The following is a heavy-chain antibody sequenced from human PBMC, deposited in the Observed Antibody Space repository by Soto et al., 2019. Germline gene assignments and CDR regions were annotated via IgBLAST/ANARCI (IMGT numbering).Heavy chain of an antibody. V-gene: IGHV1-18*01. J-gene: IGHJ4*02. CDR1: GYTFTTFG. Sequence: GASVKVSCKASGYTFTTFGISWVRQAPGQGLEWMGWISAYNGYTNYAQKFQGRVTITRDTSASTAYMELSSLRSEDTAVYYCARGITLPTPLDYWGQGTLVTVSS. D-gene: IGHD1-20*01. CDR2: ISAYNGYT. CDR3: ARGITLPTPLDY.